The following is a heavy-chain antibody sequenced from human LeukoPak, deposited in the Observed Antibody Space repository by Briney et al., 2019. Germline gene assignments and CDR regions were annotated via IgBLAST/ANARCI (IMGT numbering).Heavy chain of an antibody. CDR2: INSRGTYI. Sequence: GGSLRLSCAASGFTFSSYSMNWVRQAPGKGLEWVSSINSRGTYIYYADSVKGRFTISRDDAKNSLYLQMNNLRAEDTAVYYCARDKKRLWFGELDYYGMDVWGQGTTVTVSS. CDR3: ARDKKRLWFGELDYYGMDV. D-gene: IGHD3-10*01. CDR1: GFTFSSYS. J-gene: IGHJ6*02. V-gene: IGHV3-21*01.